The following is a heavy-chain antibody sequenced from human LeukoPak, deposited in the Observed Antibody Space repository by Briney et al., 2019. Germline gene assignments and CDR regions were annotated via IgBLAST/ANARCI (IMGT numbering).Heavy chain of an antibody. J-gene: IGHJ4*02. CDR2: IIPILGIA. V-gene: IGHV1-69*04. CDR3: ARDIGGYDWDYFDY. Sequence: SVKVSCKASGGTFSSYAISWVRQAPGQGLEWMGRIIPILGIANYAQKFQGRVTITADKSTSTVYMELSSLRSEDTAVYYCARDIGGYDWDYFDYWGQGTLVTVSS. D-gene: IGHD5-12*01. CDR1: GGTFSSYA.